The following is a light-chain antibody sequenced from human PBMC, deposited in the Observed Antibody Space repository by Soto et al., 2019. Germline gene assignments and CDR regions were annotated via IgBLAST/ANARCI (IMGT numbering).Light chain of an antibody. Sequence: EVVFTRSPVTLSLSPVERATVSGSAIQSVAGNYLAWYRQKPGQAPRLLIYGASNRATGIPDRFSGSGSGTDFTLTISRLEPEDFAVYYCQQYGSSPPWTFGQGTKVDIK. V-gene: IGKV3-20*01. CDR3: QQYGSSPPWT. CDR2: GAS. J-gene: IGKJ1*01. CDR1: QSVAGNY.